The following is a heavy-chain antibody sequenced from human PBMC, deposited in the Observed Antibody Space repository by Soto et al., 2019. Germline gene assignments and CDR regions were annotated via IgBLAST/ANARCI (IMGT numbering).Heavy chain of an antibody. D-gene: IGHD6-13*01. CDR1: GYSFTSYW. Sequence: PGESLKISCKGSGYSFTSYWIGWARQMPGKGLEWMGIIYPGDSDTRYSPSFRGQVTISADKSISTAYLQWSSLKASDTAMYYCARTAAAGKYYNGMDVWGQGTTVTVSS. J-gene: IGHJ6*02. V-gene: IGHV5-51*01. CDR3: ARTAAAGKYYNGMDV. CDR2: IYPGDSDT.